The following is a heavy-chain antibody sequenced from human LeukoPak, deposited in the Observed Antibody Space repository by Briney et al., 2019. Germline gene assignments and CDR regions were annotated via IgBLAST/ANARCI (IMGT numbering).Heavy chain of an antibody. V-gene: IGHV3-20*04. CDR1: GFIFRRYA. CDR3: ARAPITSPFYFDY. D-gene: IGHD2-2*01. Sequence: GGSLRLSCAASGFIFRRYAMHWVRQAPGKGLEWVSGINWSGGSTGYADPLRGRFTISRDNAKNSLYLQMDSLRAEDTALYYCARAPITSPFYFDYWGQGTLVTVSS. CDR2: INWSGGST. J-gene: IGHJ4*02.